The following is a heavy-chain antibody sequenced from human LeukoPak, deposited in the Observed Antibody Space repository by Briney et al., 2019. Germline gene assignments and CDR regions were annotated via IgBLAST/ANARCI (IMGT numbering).Heavy chain of an antibody. CDR2: IHTFGNT. D-gene: IGHD7-27*01. V-gene: IGHV4-61*02. J-gene: IGHJ3*02. CDR3: ARDLTGDDAFDI. CDR1: GGSISSGSYY. Sequence: SETLSLTCTVSGGSISSGSYYWSWIRQPAGKGLEWIGRIHTFGNTNYNPSLKSRVTISTDTSKNQFSLKLSSVAAADTAVYYCARDLTGDDAFDIWGQGTMVTVSS.